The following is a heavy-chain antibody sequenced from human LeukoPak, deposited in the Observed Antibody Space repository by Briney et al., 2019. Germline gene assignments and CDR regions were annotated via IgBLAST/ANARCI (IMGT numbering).Heavy chain of an antibody. Sequence: TSETLSLTCAVYGGSFSGYYWSWIRQPPGKGLEWIGEINHSGSTNYNPSLKSRVTISVDTSKNQFSLTLSSVTAADTAVYYCARGVGGVRGVINFDYWGQGTLVTVSS. D-gene: IGHD3-10*01. J-gene: IGHJ4*02. CDR1: GGSFSGYY. CDR2: INHSGST. V-gene: IGHV4-34*01. CDR3: ARGVGGVRGVINFDY.